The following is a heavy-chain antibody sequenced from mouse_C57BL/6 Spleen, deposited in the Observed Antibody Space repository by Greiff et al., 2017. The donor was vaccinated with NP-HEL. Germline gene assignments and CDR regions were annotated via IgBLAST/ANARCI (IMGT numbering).Heavy chain of an antibody. CDR2: IRSKSNNYAT. CDR3: VRQDYGNYGWFAY. Sequence: EVQLVESGGGLVQPKGSLKLSCAASGFSFNTYAMNWVRQAPGKGLEWVARIRSKSNNYATYYADSVKDRFTISRDDSESMLYLQMNNLKTEDTAMYYCVRQDYGNYGWFAYWGQGTLVTVSA. V-gene: IGHV10-1*01. J-gene: IGHJ3*01. CDR1: GFSFNTYA. D-gene: IGHD2-1*01.